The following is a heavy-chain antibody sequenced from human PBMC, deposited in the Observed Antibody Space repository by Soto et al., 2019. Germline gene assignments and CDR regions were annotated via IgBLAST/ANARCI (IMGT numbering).Heavy chain of an antibody. V-gene: IGHV5-10-1*01. CDR3: ARVPTYYHYGMDV. J-gene: IGHJ6*02. CDR2: INPSDSFT. Sequence: LKISCKASGYSFSTYWIGWVRQLPGKGLELMGRINPSDSFTNYSPSFEGHVTISADKSISTAYLQWSSLKASDTAMYYCARVPTYYHYGMDVWGQGTTVTVSS. CDR1: GYSFSTYW.